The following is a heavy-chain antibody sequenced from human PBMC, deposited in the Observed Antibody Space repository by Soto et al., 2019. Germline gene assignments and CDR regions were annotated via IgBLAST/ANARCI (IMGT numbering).Heavy chain of an antibody. J-gene: IGHJ4*01. Sequence: PGGSLRLSCAASGFTLSSYGMHWVRQAPGKGPEWVAFIWYDGSDKYHADSVKGRFTISRDNSKDTLYLQMNSLRAEDTAVYYCTTDSHLSTTLVRFDFWGHGTLVTVSS. D-gene: IGHD2-8*02. V-gene: IGHV3-30*02. CDR3: TTDSHLSTTLVRFDF. CDR2: IWYDGSDK. CDR1: GFTLSSYG.